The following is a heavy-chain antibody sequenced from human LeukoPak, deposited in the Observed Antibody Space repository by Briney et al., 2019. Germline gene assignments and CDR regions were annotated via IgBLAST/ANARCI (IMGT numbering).Heavy chain of an antibody. CDR1: GFMFSNYW. J-gene: IGHJ4*02. D-gene: IGHD5-18*01. CDR3: ARDKGYSYGYSY. CDR2: ISYDGSNK. Sequence: GGSLRLSCAASGFMFSNYWMSWVRQAPGKGLEWVAVISYDGSNKYYADSVKGRFTISRDNSKNTLYLQMNSLRAEDTAVYYCARDKGYSYGYSYWGQGTLVTVSS. V-gene: IGHV3-30*03.